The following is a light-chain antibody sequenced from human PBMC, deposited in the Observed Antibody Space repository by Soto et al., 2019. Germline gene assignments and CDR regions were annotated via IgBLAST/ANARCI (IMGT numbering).Light chain of an antibody. Sequence: EIVLTPSPATLSLSPVERATLSCRASQSVSSYLAWYQQKPGQAPRLLIYDASNRATGIPARFSGRGSGTDFTLTISSLEPEDFAVYYCQQRSNWPITFGQGTRLEIK. CDR1: QSVSSY. V-gene: IGKV3-11*01. J-gene: IGKJ5*01. CDR2: DAS. CDR3: QQRSNWPIT.